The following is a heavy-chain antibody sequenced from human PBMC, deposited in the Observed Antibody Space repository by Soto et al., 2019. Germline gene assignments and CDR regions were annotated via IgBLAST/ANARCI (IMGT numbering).Heavy chain of an antibody. D-gene: IGHD2-2*01. J-gene: IGHJ5*01. CDR1: GFTFSRYG. V-gene: IGHV3-21*06. CDR2: ISSSTSYV. CDR3: ARDPSEGRVGNWFES. Sequence: PGGSLRLSCVASGFTFSRYGMNWLRQAPGKGLEWVAYISSSTSYVYYADSVKGRFSTSRDNAKNILYLEMYALRTEDTAVYYCARDPSEGRVGNWFESWGQGTLVTVSS.